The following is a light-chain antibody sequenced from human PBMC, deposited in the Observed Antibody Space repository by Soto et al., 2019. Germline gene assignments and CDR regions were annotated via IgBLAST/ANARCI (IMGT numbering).Light chain of an antibody. CDR1: QSVSSRY. Sequence: EIVMTQSPGTLSLPPGEGATVSCRASQSVSSRYFAWYQQNAGQAPRLLIYGASSRATGIPDMFSGSGSGTDFTLTISKLEPEDFAVYYCQQRSRWPWTFGQGTKVDI. CDR3: QQRSRWPWT. J-gene: IGKJ1*01. V-gene: IGKV3D-20*02. CDR2: GAS.